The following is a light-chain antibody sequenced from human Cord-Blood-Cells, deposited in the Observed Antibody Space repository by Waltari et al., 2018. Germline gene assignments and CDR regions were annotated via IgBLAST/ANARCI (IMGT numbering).Light chain of an antibody. CDR2: AAS. Sequence: DIQMTQSPSSLSASVGDRVTITCRASQSISSYLNWYQQKPGKAPKLLIYAASSLPSGVPRRCSSGGSATDFTLTISRLHPEDFATYYCQQSYSTPTFGPGTKVEIK. CDR3: QQSYSTPT. V-gene: IGKV1-39*01. J-gene: IGKJ1*01. CDR1: QSISSY.